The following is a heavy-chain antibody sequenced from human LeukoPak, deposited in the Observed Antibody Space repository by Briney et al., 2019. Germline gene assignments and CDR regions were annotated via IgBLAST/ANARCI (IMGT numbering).Heavy chain of an antibody. CDR3: ARGLIDSNYYDMDV. V-gene: IGHV3-23*01. D-gene: IGHD3-16*01. CDR1: GFTFSSYA. CDR2: ISGSGGST. J-gene: IGHJ6*02. Sequence: GGSLRLSCAASGFTFSSYAMSWVRQAPGKGLEWVSAISGSGGSTYYADSVKGRFTISRDNSKNTLYLQMNSLRAEDTAVYYCARGLIDSNYYDMDVWGQGTTVTVSS.